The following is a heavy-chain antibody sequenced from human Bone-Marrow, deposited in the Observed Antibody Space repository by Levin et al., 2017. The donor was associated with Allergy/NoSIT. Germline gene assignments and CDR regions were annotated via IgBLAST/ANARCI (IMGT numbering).Heavy chain of an antibody. J-gene: IGHJ4*02. CDR1: GYSINTSYH. V-gene: IGHV4-38-2*01. Sequence: SETLSLTCAVSGYSINTSYHWGWFRQPPGKGLQWIGSIFYNGKTHYNPSLRSRVTISLDTSRNQFSLGLISVTAADAAVYFCARDGSYQRIELLSYVDCWGQGTLVTVSS. CDR3: ARDGSYQRIELLSYVDC. D-gene: IGHD1-26*01. CDR2: IFYNGKT.